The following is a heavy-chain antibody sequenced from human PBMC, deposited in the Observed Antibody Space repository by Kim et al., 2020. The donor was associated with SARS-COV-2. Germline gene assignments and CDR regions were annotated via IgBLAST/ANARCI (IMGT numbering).Heavy chain of an antibody. Sequence: GGSLRLSCAASGFTFSSYWMSWVRQAPGKGLEWVANIKQDGSEKYYVDSVKGRFTISRDNAKNSLYLQMNSLRAEDTAVYYCARDLGNLDWIQLRGGHIGHSYFDYWGQGTLVTVSS. D-gene: IGHD5-18*01. J-gene: IGHJ4*02. V-gene: IGHV3-7*03. CDR2: IKQDGSEK. CDR3: ARDLGNLDWIQLRGGHIGHSYFDY. CDR1: GFTFSSYW.